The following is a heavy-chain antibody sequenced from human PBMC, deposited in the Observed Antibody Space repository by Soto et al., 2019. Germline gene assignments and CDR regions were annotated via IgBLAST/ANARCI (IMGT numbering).Heavy chain of an antibody. CDR3: ARDPGEGMDV. J-gene: IGHJ6*02. Sequence: SETLSLTCTVSGGSISSGGYYWSWILQHPGKGLELILYIYYIGSTYYNPSLKSRVTISVDTSKNQFSLKLSSVTAADTAVYYCARDPGEGMDVWGQGTTVTVSS. V-gene: IGHV4-31*03. CDR2: IYYIGST. CDR1: GGSISSGGYY.